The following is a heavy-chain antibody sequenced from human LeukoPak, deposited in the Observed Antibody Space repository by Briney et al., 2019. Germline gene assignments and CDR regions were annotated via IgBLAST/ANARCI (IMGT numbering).Heavy chain of an antibody. D-gene: IGHD6-13*01. CDR1: GFTFSSYW. Sequence: PGGSLRLSCAASGFTFSSYWMSWVRQAPGKGLEWVANIKQDGSEKYYVDSVKGRFTISRDNAKNSLYLQMNSLRAEDTAVYYCARDHRAIAAAGMSALDYWGQGTLVTVSS. J-gene: IGHJ4*02. CDR2: IKQDGSEK. CDR3: ARDHRAIAAAGMSALDY. V-gene: IGHV3-7*01.